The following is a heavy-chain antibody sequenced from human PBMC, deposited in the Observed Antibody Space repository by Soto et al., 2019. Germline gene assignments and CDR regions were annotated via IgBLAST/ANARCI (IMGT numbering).Heavy chain of an antibody. CDR1: GYTFTSYG. D-gene: IGHD2-8*01. CDR3: ARDCTNGVCYLWHVYYYYGMDV. J-gene: IGHJ6*02. CDR2: ISAYNGNT. Sequence: ASVKVSCKASGYTFTSYGISWVRQAPGQGLEWMRWISAYNGNTNYAQKLQGRVTMTTDTSTSTAYMELRSLRSDDTAVYYCARDCTNGVCYLWHVYYYYGMDVWGQGTTVTVSS. V-gene: IGHV1-18*04.